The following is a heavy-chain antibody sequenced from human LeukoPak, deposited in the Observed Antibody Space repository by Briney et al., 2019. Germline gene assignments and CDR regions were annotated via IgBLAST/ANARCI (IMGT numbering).Heavy chain of an antibody. CDR3: ARGRVSPDV. CDR2: IYGGGST. V-gene: IGHV3-66*01. Sequence: GGSLRLPRAASGFTVSSNYMSWPRQAPGKGLEGVSVIYGGGSTYYADSVKGRFTISRDNAKNSLHLQMNSLRGEDTAVYYCARGRVSPDVWGKGTTVTVSS. J-gene: IGHJ6*04. CDR1: GFTVSSNY.